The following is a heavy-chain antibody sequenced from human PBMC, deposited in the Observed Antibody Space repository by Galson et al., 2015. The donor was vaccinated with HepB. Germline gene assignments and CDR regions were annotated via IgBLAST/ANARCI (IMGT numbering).Heavy chain of an antibody. CDR2: ISAYNGNT. Sequence: SCKASGYTFTNYGISWVRQAPGQGLEWMGWISAYNGNTNYAQKVQGRVTMTTDTSTSTAYMELTTLRSDDTAVYYCARDLSTGRRPTLTLDPWGQGTLVTVSS. D-gene: IGHD4-11*01. V-gene: IGHV1-18*04. CDR3: ARDLSTGRRPTLTLDP. CDR1: GYTFTNYG. J-gene: IGHJ5*02.